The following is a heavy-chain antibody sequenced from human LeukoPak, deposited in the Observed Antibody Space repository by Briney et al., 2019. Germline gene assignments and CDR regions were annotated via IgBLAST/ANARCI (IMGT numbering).Heavy chain of an antibody. J-gene: IGHJ4*02. CDR3: AKTPTRGTLRLFFKY. CDR2: ISGSGGST. CDR1: GFTFSSYA. V-gene: IGHV3-23*01. Sequence: PGGSLRLSCAASGFTFSSYAMSWVRQAPGKGLEWVSAISGSGGSTYYADSVKGRFPISRDNSKNTLYLQMNSLRAEDTAVYYCAKTPTRGTLRLFFKYWGQGTLVTVSS. D-gene: IGHD5/OR15-5a*01.